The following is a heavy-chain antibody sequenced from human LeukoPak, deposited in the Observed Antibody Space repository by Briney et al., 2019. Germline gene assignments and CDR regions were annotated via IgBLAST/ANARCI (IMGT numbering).Heavy chain of an antibody. CDR1: GGSISSSSYY. CDR2: IYYSGST. D-gene: IGHD2-2*01. V-gene: IGHV4-39*07. CDR3: ARVYCSSTSCYPYFDY. Sequence: SETLSLTXTVSGGSISSSSYYWGWIRQPPGKGLEWIGSIYYSGSTYYNPSLKSRVTISVDTSKNPFSLKLSSVTAADTAVYYCARVYCSSTSCYPYFDYWGQGTLVTVSS. J-gene: IGHJ4*02.